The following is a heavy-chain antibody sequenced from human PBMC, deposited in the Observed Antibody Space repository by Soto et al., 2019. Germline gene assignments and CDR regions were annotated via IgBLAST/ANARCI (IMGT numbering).Heavy chain of an antibody. V-gene: IGHV4-39*01. CDR3: ARSPLNNGYNPRGWFDP. CDR2: IYYSGST. D-gene: IGHD5-12*01. Sequence: QLQLQESGPGLVKPSETLSLTCTVSGGSISSSSYYWGWIRQPPGKGLEWIGSIYYSGSTYYNPSLKSRVTISVDTSKNQFSLKLSSVTAADTAVYYCARSPLNNGYNPRGWFDPWGQGTLVTVSS. J-gene: IGHJ5*02. CDR1: GGSISSSSYY.